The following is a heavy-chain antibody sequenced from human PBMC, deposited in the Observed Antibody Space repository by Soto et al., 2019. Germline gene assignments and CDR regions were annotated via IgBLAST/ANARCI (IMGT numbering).Heavy chain of an antibody. V-gene: IGHV3-48*04. CDR3: ARANIQWVSAFDI. Sequence: GGSLRLSCAASGFTFSTYNMNWVRQAPGKGLEWVSYISSSGSTIYYADSVKGRFTISRDNAKNSLYLQMNSLRAEDTAVYYCARANIQWVSAFDIWGQGTMVTVSS. D-gene: IGHD1-26*01. J-gene: IGHJ3*02. CDR1: GFTFSTYN. CDR2: ISSSGSTI.